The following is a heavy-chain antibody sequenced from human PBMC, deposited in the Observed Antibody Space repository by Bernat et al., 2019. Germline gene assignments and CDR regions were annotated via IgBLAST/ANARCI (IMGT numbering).Heavy chain of an antibody. CDR3: ARGGDYGGNSGMDV. CDR2: VYYSGST. J-gene: IGHJ6*02. D-gene: IGHD4-23*01. Sequence: QVQLQESGPGLVKPSETLSLTCTVSGGSISNYYWTWIRQPPGKGLEWTGYVYYSGSTNYNPSLKSRVTISVDTSKNQFSLKLSSVTAADTAVYYCARGGDYGGNSGMDVWGQGTTVTVSS. V-gene: IGHV4-59*01. CDR1: GGSISNYY.